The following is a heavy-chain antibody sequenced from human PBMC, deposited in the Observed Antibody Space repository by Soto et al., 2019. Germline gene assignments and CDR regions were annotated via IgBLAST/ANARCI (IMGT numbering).Heavy chain of an antibody. V-gene: IGHV3-30-3*01. CDR3: ARDSRYCSGGSCYSGYFQH. D-gene: IGHD2-15*01. CDR2: ISYDGSNK. J-gene: IGHJ1*01. CDR1: GFTFSSYA. Sequence: QVQLVESGGGVVQPGRSLRLSCAASGFTFSSYAMHWVRQAPGKGLEWVAVISYDGSNKYYADSVKGRFTISRDNSKNTLYLQMNSLRAEDTDVYYCARDSRYCSGGSCYSGYFQHWGQGTLVTVSS.